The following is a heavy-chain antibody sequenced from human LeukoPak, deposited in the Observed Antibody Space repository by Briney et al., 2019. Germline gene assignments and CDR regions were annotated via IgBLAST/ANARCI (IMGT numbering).Heavy chain of an antibody. CDR2: IKQDGGEK. V-gene: IGHV3-7*03. Sequence: GESLRLSCAASGFTFSSYWMSWVRQAPGKGLEWVANIKQDGGEKYYVDSVKGRFTISRDNAKNSLYLQMNSLRAEDTAVYYCASQISSDYDFWSGYYLYYYYYYMDVWGKGTTVTVSS. D-gene: IGHD3-3*01. J-gene: IGHJ6*03. CDR1: GFTFSSYW. CDR3: ASQISSDYDFWSGYYLYYYYYYMDV.